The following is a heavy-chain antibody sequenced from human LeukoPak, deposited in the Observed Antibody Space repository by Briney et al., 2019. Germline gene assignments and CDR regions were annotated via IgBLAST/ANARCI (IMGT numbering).Heavy chain of an antibody. Sequence: GGSLRLSCAASGFTLSSYAMSGVRQAPGKGLEWVSAISGSGGSTYYADSVKGRFTISRDNSKNTLYLQMDSLRAEDTAVYYCAKDQYQGYYWGQGTLVTVSS. CDR2: ISGSGGST. V-gene: IGHV3-23*01. J-gene: IGHJ4*02. CDR1: GFTLSSYA. D-gene: IGHD4-11*01. CDR3: AKDQYQGYY.